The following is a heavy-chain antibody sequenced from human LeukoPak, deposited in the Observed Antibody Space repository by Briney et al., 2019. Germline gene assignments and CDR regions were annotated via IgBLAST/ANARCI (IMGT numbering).Heavy chain of an antibody. V-gene: IGHV3-33*06. D-gene: IGHD4-17*01. CDR2: IWYDGSNK. J-gene: IGHJ2*01. Sequence: GGSLRLSCAASGFTFSSYGMHWVRQAPGKGLEWVAAIWYDGSNKYYADSVRGRFTISRDNSKNTLYLQMNSLRAEDTAVYYCAKEYGDYNNWYFDHWGRGTLVSVSS. CDR1: GFTFSSYG. CDR3: AKEYGDYNNWYFDH.